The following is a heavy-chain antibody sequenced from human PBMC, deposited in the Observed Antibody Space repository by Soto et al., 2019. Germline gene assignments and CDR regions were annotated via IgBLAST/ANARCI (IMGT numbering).Heavy chain of an antibody. D-gene: IGHD3-3*01. CDR2: INSDGSST. CDR3: ARDSAPEYYDFWSGYSFDY. CDR1: GFTFSSYW. V-gene: IGHV3-74*01. J-gene: IGHJ4*02. Sequence: SLRLSCAASGFTFSSYWMHWVRQAPGKGLVWVSRINSDGSSTSYADSVKGRFTISRDNAKNTLYLQMNSLRAEDTAVYYCARDSAPEYYDFWSGYSFDYWGQGTLVTVSS.